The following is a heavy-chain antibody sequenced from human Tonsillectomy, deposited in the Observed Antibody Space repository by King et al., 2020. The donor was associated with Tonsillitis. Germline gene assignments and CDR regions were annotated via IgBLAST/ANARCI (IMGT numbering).Heavy chain of an antibody. J-gene: IGHJ4*02. CDR1: GFTFNHAW. D-gene: IGHD6-19*01. V-gene: IGHV3-15*01. CDR3: TWVGQWLVSEY. CDR2: IKSKTDGGTT. Sequence: QLVQSGGGLVKPGGSLRVSCAASGFTFNHAWMSWVRQAPGKGLEWVGRIKSKTDGGTTDYAAPLKGRFSISRDDSKNTLYLQINSLKTEDTAVYYCTWVGQWLVSEYWGRGTLVTVSS.